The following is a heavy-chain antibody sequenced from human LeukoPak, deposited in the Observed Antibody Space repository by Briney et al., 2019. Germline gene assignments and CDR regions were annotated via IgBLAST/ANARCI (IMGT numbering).Heavy chain of an antibody. CDR2: IKQDGSEK. V-gene: IGHV3-7*01. CDR3: ARGGERFLEGLIYFDY. Sequence: PGGSLRLSCAASGFTFSSYWMSWVRQAPGKGLEWVANIKQDGSEKYYVDSVKGRFTISRDNAKNSLYLQMNSLRAEDTAVYYCARGGERFLEGLIYFDYWGQGTLVTVSS. J-gene: IGHJ4*02. CDR1: GFTFSSYW. D-gene: IGHD3-3*01.